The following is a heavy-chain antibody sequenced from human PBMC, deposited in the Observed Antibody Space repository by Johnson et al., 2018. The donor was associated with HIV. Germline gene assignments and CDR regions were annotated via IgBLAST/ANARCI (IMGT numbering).Heavy chain of an antibody. J-gene: IGHJ3*02. CDR2: INWDGDST. Sequence: VQLVESGGVVVHPGGSLRLSCETSRFTFDDYAMHWVRQAPGKGLEWVSLINWDGDSTYYADSVKGRFTISRDNSKNTLYLQMNSLRVEDTAVYYCASEVRGVLDIWGQGTMVTVSS. V-gene: IGHV3-43D*03. CDR1: RFTFDDYA. CDR3: ASEVRGVLDI. D-gene: IGHD3-10*01.